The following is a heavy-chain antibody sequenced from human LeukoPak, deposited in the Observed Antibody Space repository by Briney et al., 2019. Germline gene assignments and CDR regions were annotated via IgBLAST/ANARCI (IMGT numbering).Heavy chain of an antibody. CDR2: IYYSGST. D-gene: IGHD3-22*01. CDR3: AKTHNYYDSSGYYYVRHDAFDI. Sequence: SETLSLTCTVSGGSISSYYWSWIRQPPGKGLEWIGDIYYSGSTNYNPSLKSRVTISVDTSKNQFSLKLSSVTAADTAVYYCAKTHNYYDSSGYYYVRHDAFDIWGQGTMVTVSS. CDR1: GGSISSYY. V-gene: IGHV4-59*01. J-gene: IGHJ3*02.